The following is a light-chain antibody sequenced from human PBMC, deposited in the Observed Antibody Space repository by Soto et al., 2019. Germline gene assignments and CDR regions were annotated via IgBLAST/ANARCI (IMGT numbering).Light chain of an antibody. Sequence: DIGMTQSPLSLSVAPGEPASISCRSSQSLLHSNGYNYLDWYLQKPGQPPQVLISLGSNRASGVSDRFCGSGSRTDFTLKISRVEAEYVGVYYCMEALQTPRTFGQGTKVEIK. V-gene: IGKV2-28*01. J-gene: IGKJ1*01. CDR1: QSLLHSNGYNY. CDR2: LGS. CDR3: MEALQTPRT.